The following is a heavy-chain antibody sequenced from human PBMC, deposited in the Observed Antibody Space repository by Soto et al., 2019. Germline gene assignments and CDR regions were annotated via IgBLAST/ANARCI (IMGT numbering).Heavy chain of an antibody. D-gene: IGHD3-3*01. CDR1: GGTFSSYS. V-gene: IGHV1-69*02. J-gene: IGHJ4*02. CDR2: IIPILGIA. Sequence: QVQLVQSGAEVKKPGSSVKVSCKVSGGTFSSYSINWVRQAPGQGLEWMGRIIPILGIANYAQKFQGRVTITADKSTSTAYMELSSLRSGATAVYYCARGDPYPGVVFDYWGQGTLVTVSS. CDR3: ARGDPYPGVVFDY.